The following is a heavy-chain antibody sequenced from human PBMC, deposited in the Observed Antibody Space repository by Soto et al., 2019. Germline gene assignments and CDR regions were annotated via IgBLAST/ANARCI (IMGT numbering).Heavy chain of an antibody. Sequence: GGSLRLSCAASGFTFSSYAMSWVRQAPGKGLEWVPAISGSGGSTYYADSVKGRFTISRDNSKNTLYLQMNSLRAEDTAVYYCAKDRFGSSSFPSGMDVWGQGTKVTVSS. D-gene: IGHD3-10*01. V-gene: IGHV3-23*01. J-gene: IGHJ6*02. CDR1: GFTFSSYA. CDR3: AKDRFGSSSFPSGMDV. CDR2: ISGSGGST.